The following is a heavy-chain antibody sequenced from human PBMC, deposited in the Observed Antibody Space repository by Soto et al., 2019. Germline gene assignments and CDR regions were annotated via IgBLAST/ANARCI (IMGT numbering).Heavy chain of an antibody. V-gene: IGHV3-53*01. Sequence: GSLRLSCAASGFTVSSNYMSWVRQAPGKGLEWVSVIYSGGSTYYADSVKGRFTISRDNSKNTLYLQMNSLRAEDTAVYYCARGIAARPGDWFDPWGQGTLVTVSS. CDR1: GFTVSSNY. CDR2: IYSGGST. CDR3: ARGIAARPGDWFDP. J-gene: IGHJ5*02. D-gene: IGHD6-6*01.